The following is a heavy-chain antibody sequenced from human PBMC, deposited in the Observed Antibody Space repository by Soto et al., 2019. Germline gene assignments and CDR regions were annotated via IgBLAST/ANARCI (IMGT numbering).Heavy chain of an antibody. J-gene: IGHJ4*02. CDR2: IYHSGAT. D-gene: IGHD1-1*01. V-gene: IGHV4-4*02. CDR1: GDSITNSNW. Sequence: PSETLSLTCAFSGDSITNSNWWSWVRQAPGKGLEWIGEIYHSGATTYNPSLKSRVTISVDPSNNHFSLKLTSVTAADTAVYFCARDLGTGTDYWGQGTLVTVSS. CDR3: ARDLGTGTDY.